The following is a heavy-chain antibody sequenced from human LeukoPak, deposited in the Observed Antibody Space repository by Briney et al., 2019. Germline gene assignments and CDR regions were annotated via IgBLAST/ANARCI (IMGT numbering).Heavy chain of an antibody. CDR2: ISGGGGGT. Sequence: GASLRLSCAASGFTFSSYAMSWVRQAPGKGLEWVSTISGGGGGTYYADSVKGRFTISRDNAKNSQYLQMNSLRAEDTALYHCARVGITGTSPGGYYYGMDVWGQGTTVTVSS. J-gene: IGHJ6*02. CDR1: GFTFSSYA. D-gene: IGHD1-7*01. V-gene: IGHV3-23*01. CDR3: ARVGITGTSPGGYYYGMDV.